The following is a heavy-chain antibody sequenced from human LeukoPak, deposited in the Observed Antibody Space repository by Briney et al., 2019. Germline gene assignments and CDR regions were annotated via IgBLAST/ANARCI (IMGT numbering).Heavy chain of an antibody. CDR2: IKQDGSEK. CDR3: ARDLYSSSWYSGY. CDR1: GFTFSSYW. Sequence: NPGGSLRLSCAASGFTFSSYWMSWVRQAPGKGLEWVANIKQDGSEKYYVDSVKGRFTISRDNAKNSLYLQMNSLRAEDTAVYYCARDLYSSSWYSGYWGQGTLVTVSS. V-gene: IGHV3-7*01. D-gene: IGHD6-13*01. J-gene: IGHJ4*02.